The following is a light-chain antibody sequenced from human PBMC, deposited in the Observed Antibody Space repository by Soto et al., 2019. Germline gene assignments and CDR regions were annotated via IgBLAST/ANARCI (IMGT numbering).Light chain of an antibody. V-gene: IGLV1-47*02. CDR1: SSNIGSYY. CDR3: AAWDDSLGGPV. J-gene: IGLJ1*01. Sequence: QSVLTQPPSASGTPGQRVTISCSGSSSNIGSYYVYWYQQFPGTAPRLLIHSNNRRPSGVPDRFSGSKSGTSVSLAISGLRSEDEADYYCAAWDDSLGGPVFGTGTKLTVL. CDR2: SNN.